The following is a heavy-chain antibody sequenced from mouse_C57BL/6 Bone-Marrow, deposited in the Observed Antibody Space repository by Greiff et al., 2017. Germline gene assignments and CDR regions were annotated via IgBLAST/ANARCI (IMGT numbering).Heavy chain of an antibody. V-gene: IGHV14-2*01. CDR3: ARRGYYVDY. CDR2: IDPEDGET. CDR1: GFNIKDYY. Sequence: EVQLQQSGAELVKPGASVKLSCTASGFNIKDYYMHWVKQRTEQGLEWIGRIDPEDGETKYAPTFQGKATITADTSSHTAYLQLSSLTSEDTAVYYCARRGYYVDYWGQGTTLTVSS. J-gene: IGHJ2*01.